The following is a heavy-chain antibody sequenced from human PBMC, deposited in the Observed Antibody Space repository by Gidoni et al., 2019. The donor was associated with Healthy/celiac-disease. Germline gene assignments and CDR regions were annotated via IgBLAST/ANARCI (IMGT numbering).Heavy chain of an antibody. D-gene: IGHD3-3*01. CDR2: ISGSGGST. CDR1: GFPFSSYA. V-gene: IGHV3-23*01. CDR3: AKGQDYDFWSGLYFDY. J-gene: IGHJ4*02. Sequence: EVQLLESGGGLVQPGGSLRLSCAASGFPFSSYAMSWVRQAPGKGLEWVSAISGSGGSTYYADSVKGRFTISRDNSKNTLYLQMNSLRAEDTAVYYCAKGQDYDFWSGLYFDYWGQGTLVTVSS.